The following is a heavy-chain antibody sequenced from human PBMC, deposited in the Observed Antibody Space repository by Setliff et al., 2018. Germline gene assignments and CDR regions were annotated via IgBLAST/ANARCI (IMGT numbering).Heavy chain of an antibody. CDR3: ARSAANGGHDPFGI. CDR1: GFTFSTYR. Sequence: HPGGSLRLSCAASGFTFSTYRMHWVRQAPGKGLEWVAVIWDDGGNKYHADSVKGRFTISRDNSKNSLYLQMNSLRADDTAVYYCARSAANGGHDPFGIWGQGTLVTVSS. D-gene: IGHD6-25*01. V-gene: IGHV3-33*08. CDR2: IWDDGGNK. J-gene: IGHJ3*02.